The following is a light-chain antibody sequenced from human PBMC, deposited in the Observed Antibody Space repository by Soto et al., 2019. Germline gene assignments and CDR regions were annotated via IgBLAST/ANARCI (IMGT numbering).Light chain of an antibody. CDR1: TSNIGSNT. Sequence: QTVVTQPPSASGTPGQRVTISCSGSTSNIGSNTVNWYQQLPGTGPKLLIYSNNQRPSGVPGRFSGSRSGTSASLAISGLQSDDEADYYCAAWDDSLNAVVFGGGTKVTVL. CDR2: SNN. V-gene: IGLV1-44*01. CDR3: AAWDDSLNAVV. J-gene: IGLJ2*01.